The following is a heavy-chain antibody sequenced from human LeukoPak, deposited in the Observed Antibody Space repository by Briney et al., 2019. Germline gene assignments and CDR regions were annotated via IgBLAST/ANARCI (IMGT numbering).Heavy chain of an antibody. CDR2: IYPGDSDT. J-gene: IGHJ4*02. V-gene: IGHV5-51*01. D-gene: IGHD1-7*01. CDR1: GYTFTNYW. Sequence: GASLNISYEGSGYTFTNYWIGWERQMPGKGMEKMGIIYPGDSDTRYSPSFQGQVTISADKSITTAYRQWSSLKASDTAMYYCARVVGTTHLDYWGQGTLVTVSS. CDR3: ARVVGTTHLDY.